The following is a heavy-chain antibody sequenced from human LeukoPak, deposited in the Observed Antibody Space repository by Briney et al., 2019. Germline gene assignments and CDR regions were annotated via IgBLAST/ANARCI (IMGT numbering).Heavy chain of an antibody. Sequence: SETLSLTCTASGGSISSGDYYWSWIRQPPGKGLEWIGYIYYSGSTYYNPSLKSRVTISVDTSKNQFSLKLSSVTAADTAVYYCIGINSSSWTVDYWGQGTLVTVSS. CDR2: IYYSGST. J-gene: IGHJ4*02. CDR3: IGINSSSWTVDY. CDR1: GGSISSGDYY. D-gene: IGHD6-13*01. V-gene: IGHV4-30-4*01.